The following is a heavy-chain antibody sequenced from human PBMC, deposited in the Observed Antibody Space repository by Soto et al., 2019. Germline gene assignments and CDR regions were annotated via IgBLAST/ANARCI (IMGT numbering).Heavy chain of an antibody. D-gene: IGHD2-8*01. V-gene: IGHV1-2*04. Sequence: QVQLVQSGAEVKKPGASVKVSCKASGYTFTGYYMHWVRQAPGQGLEWMGWINPNSGGTNYAQKFQGWVTMTRDTSISTAYMELSRLRSDDTAVYYCARASRLGYCTNGVCNREIGFDPWGQGTLVTVSS. J-gene: IGHJ5*02. CDR3: ARASRLGYCTNGVCNREIGFDP. CDR2: INPNSGGT. CDR1: GYTFTGYY.